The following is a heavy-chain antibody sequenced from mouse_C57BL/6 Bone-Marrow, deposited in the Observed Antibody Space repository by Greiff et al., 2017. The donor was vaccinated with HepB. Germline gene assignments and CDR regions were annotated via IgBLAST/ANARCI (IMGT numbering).Heavy chain of an antibody. V-gene: IGHV1-82*01. CDR3: ARFHYGSSYV. J-gene: IGHJ2*01. CDR2: IYPGDGDT. Sequence: VQLKESGPELVKPGASVKISCKASGYAFSSSWMNWVKQRPGKGLEWIGRIYPGDGDTNYNGKFKGKATLTADKSSSTAYMQLSSLTSEDSAVYFCARFHYGSSYVWGQGTTLTVSS. CDR1: GYAFSSSW. D-gene: IGHD1-1*01.